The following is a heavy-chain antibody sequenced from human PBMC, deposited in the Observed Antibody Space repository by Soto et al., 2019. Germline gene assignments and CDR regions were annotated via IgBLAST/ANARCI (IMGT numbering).Heavy chain of an antibody. V-gene: IGHV5-10-1*01. D-gene: IGHD1-26*01. CDR1: GYSFTSYW. CDR3: ARRRYSGSYYTGAYYYYGMDV. CDR2: IDPSDSYT. Sequence: PGESLKISCKGSGYSFTSYWISWVRQMPGKGLEWMGRIDPSDSYTNYSPSFQGHVTISADKSISTAYLQWSSLKASDTAMYYCARRRYSGSYYTGAYYYYGMDVWGQGTTVTVSS. J-gene: IGHJ6*02.